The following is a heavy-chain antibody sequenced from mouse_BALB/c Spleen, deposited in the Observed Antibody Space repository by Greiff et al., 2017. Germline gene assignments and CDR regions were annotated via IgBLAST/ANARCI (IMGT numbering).Heavy chain of an antibody. CDR1: GFTFTDYY. CDR2: IRNKANGYTT. V-gene: IGHV7-3*02. CDR3: ASDGDYYAIDY. Sequence: EVKLVESGGGLVQPGGSLRLSCATSGFTFTDYYMSWVRQPPGKALEWLGFIRNKANGYTTEYSASVKGRVTISRDNAQSNLYLQMNTLRAEDSATYIYASDGDYYAIDYWGQGTLVTVSS. J-gene: IGHJ4*01.